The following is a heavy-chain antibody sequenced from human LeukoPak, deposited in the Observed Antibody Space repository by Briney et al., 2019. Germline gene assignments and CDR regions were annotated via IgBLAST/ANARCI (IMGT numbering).Heavy chain of an antibody. D-gene: IGHD3-10*01. CDR2: IYYSGST. J-gene: IGHJ5*02. CDR3: ARVPKGSGSYNWFDP. CDR1: GGSISSYY. Sequence: SETLSLTCTVSGGSISSYYWSWIRQPPGKGLEWIGYIYYSGSTNYNPSLKSRVTISIDTSKNQFSLKVSSVTAADTAVYYCARVPKGSGSYNWFDPWGQGTLVTVSS. V-gene: IGHV4-59*01.